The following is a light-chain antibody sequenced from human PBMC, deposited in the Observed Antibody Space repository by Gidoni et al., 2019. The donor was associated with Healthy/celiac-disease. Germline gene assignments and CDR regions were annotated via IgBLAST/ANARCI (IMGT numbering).Light chain of an antibody. CDR2: DAS. Sequence: DNQLTPSPSSLSASVGDGVTITCPASQDISNYLNWYQQKPGKAPKLLIYDASNLETGVPSRFSGSGSGTDFTFTISSLQPEDIATYYCQQNDNLPYTFGQGTQLEIK. CDR1: QDISNY. V-gene: IGKV1-33*01. J-gene: IGKJ2*01. CDR3: QQNDNLPYT.